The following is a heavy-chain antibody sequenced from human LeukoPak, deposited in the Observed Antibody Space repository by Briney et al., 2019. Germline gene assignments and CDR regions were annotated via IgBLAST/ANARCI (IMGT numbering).Heavy chain of an antibody. CDR2: ISAYNGNT. CDR3: ARDEARYSSGYYPNWFDP. CDR1: GYTFTSYG. V-gene: IGHV1-18*01. J-gene: IGHJ5*02. Sequence: ASVKVSCKASGYTFTSYGISWVRQAPGQGPEWMGWISAYNGNTNYAQKLQGRVTMTTDTSTSTAYMELRSLRSDDTAVYYCARDEARYSSGYYPNWFDPWGQGTLVTVSS. D-gene: IGHD3-22*01.